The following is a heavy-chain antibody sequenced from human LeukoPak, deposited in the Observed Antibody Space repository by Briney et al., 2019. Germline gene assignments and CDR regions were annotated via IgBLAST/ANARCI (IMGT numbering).Heavy chain of an antibody. V-gene: IGHV1-8*01. CDR1: GYTFTSYD. CDR3: ARRPSSLYSSGWYGAYNWFDP. CDR2: MNPNSGNT. D-gene: IGHD6-19*01. J-gene: IGHJ5*02. Sequence: ASVKVSCKASGYTFTSYDINWVRQATGQGLGWMGWMNPNSGNTGYAQKFQGRVTITRNTSISTAYMELSSLGSEDTAVYYCARRPSSLYSSGWYGAYNWFDPWGQGTLVTVSS.